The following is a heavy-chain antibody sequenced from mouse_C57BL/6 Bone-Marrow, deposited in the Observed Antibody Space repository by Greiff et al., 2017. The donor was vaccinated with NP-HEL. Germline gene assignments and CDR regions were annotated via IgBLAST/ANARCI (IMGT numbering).Heavy chain of an antibody. Sequence: VQLKQSGPGLVQPSQSLSITCTVSGFSLTSYGVHWVRQSPGKGLEWLGVIWSGGSTDYNAAFISRLSISKDNSKSQVFFKMNSLQADDTAIYYCARNHYGNYGYYAMDYWGQGTSVTVSS. J-gene: IGHJ4*01. CDR1: GFSLTSYG. V-gene: IGHV2-2*01. CDR3: ARNHYGNYGYYAMDY. CDR2: IWSGGST. D-gene: IGHD2-1*01.